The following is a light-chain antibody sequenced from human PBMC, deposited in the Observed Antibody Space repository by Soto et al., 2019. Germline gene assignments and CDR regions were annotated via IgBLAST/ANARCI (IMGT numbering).Light chain of an antibody. J-gene: IGKJ1*01. CDR3: QKYDNWPRT. CDR1: QSVSTN. V-gene: IGKV3-15*01. Sequence: EIVLTQSPATLSLSPGERATLSCRASQSVSTNLAWYQHKPGQAPSLLIYDASNRATGVPARFSGSGSGTEFTLTISSLQSEDFAVYYCQKYDNWPRTFGQGTKVDIK. CDR2: DAS.